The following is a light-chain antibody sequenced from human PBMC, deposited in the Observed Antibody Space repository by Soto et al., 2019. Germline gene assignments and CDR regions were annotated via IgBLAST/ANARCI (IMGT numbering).Light chain of an antibody. J-gene: IGKJ2*01. V-gene: IGKV1-5*01. Sequence: DIQMTQSPSTLSASVGDRVTITCRASQSISSWLAWYQQKPGKAPKLLIYDASSLESGVPSRFSGSGSGTEFTLTISSLQPDDFATYHCQQYNSYSPETFGQGTKLEIK. CDR3: QQYNSYSPET. CDR2: DAS. CDR1: QSISSW.